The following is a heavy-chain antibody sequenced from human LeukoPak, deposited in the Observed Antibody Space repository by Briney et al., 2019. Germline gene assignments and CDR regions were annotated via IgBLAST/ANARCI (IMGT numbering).Heavy chain of an antibody. V-gene: IGHV4-31*03. J-gene: IGHJ4*02. Sequence: SETLSLTCTVSGGSISSGGYYWSWIRQHPGKGLEWIGYIYYSGSTYYNPSLKSRVTISVDTSKNQFSLKLSSVTAADTAVYYCARGWSGYSRGYYFDYWGQGTLVTVSS. CDR2: IYYSGST. CDR1: GGSISSGGYY. CDR3: ARGWSGYSRGYYFDY. D-gene: IGHD3-3*01.